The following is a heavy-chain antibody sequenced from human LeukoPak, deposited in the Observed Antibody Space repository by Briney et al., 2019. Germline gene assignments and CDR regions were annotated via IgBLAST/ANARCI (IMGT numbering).Heavy chain of an antibody. J-gene: IGHJ5*02. CDR3: ARDLYHTGWFDP. D-gene: IGHD2-2*01. V-gene: IGHV4-59*12. Sequence: PSETLSLTCSVSGASISSFYWSWIRQPPGKGLEWVGYFYYSGNSNYNPSLKSRVTISVDTSKNQFSLKLSSVTAADTAVYYCARDLYHTGWFDPWGQGTLVTVSS. CDR1: GASISSFY. CDR2: FYYSGNS.